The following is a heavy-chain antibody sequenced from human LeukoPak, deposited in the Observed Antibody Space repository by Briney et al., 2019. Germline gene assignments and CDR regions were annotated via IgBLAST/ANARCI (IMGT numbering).Heavy chain of an antibody. V-gene: IGHV3-48*03. CDR2: ISSSGSTI. D-gene: IGHD5-12*01. Sequence: PGGSLRLSCAASGFTFSSYEMNWVRQAPGKGLEWVSYISSSGSTIYNADSVKGRFTISRDNAKNSLYLQMNSLRAEETAVYYCARERGYSGYDYFIDSPSDYWGQGTLVTVSS. CDR3: ARERGYSGYDYFIDSPSDY. J-gene: IGHJ4*02. CDR1: GFTFSSYE.